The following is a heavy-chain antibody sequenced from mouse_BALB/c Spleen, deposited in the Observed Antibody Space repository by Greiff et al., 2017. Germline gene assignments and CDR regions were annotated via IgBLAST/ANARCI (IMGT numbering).Heavy chain of an antibody. CDR1: GFTFSSYA. V-gene: IGHV5-9-4*01. D-gene: IGHD2-1*01. CDR3: ERDFSLLDYYAMDY. Sequence: EVQLQESGGGLVKPGGSLKLSCAASGFTFSSYAMSWVRQSPEKRLEWVAEISSGGSYTYYPDTVTGRFTISRDNAKNTLYLEMSSLRSKDTAMYYCERDFSLLDYYAMDYWGQGTSVTVSS. J-gene: IGHJ4*01. CDR2: ISSGGSYT.